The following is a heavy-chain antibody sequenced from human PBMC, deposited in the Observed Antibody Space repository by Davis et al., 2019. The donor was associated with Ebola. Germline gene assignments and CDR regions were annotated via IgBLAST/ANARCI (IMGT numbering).Heavy chain of an antibody. J-gene: IGHJ6*02. V-gene: IGHV3-21*01. CDR3: ARGDTVTTFYYYYGMDV. CDR2: ISSSSSYI. CDR1: GFTFSSYE. D-gene: IGHD4-17*01. Sequence: GGSLRLSCAASGFTFSSYEMNWVRQAPGKGLEWVSSISSSSSYIYYADSVKGRFTISRDNAKNSLYLQMNSLRAEDTAVYYCARGDTVTTFYYYYGMDVWGQGTTVTVSS.